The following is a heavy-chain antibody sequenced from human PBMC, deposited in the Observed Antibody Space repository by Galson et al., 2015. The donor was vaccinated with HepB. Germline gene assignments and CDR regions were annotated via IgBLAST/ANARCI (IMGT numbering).Heavy chain of an antibody. CDR1: GDSVSSNSAS. J-gene: IGHJ6*02. D-gene: IGHD6-19*01. CDR3: ARAPNFKSGWPNYYSDVYGIDG. CDR2: TYFMSKWHN. Sequence: CALSGDSVSSNSASWNWVRQSPSRGLEWLGRTYFMSKWHNDYAVSVKTRITIIEDTSKKQFSLQLSSVTPDDTAVYYCARAPNFKSGWPNYYSDVYGIDGWGQGTTVTVSS. V-gene: IGHV6-1*01.